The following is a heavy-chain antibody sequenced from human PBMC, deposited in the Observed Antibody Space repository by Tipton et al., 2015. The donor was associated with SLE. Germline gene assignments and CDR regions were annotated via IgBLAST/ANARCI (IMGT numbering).Heavy chain of an antibody. V-gene: IGHV3-30*04. J-gene: IGHJ4*02. D-gene: IGHD1-26*01. CDR1: GFTFSSYA. CDR3: ARDLVGAIYYFDY. Sequence: SLRLSCAASGFTFSSYAMHWVRQAPGKGLEWVAVISYDGSNKYYADSVKGRFTISRDNSKNTLYLQMNGLRAEDTAVYYCARDLVGAIYYFDYWGQGTLVTVSS. CDR2: ISYDGSNK.